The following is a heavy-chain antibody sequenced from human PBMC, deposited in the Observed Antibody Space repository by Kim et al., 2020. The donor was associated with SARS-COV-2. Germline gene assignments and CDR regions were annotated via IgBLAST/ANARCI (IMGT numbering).Heavy chain of an antibody. Sequence: GGSLRLSCAASGFTFSSYGMHWVRQAPGKGLEWVAVIWYDGSNKYYADSVKGRFTISRDNSKNTLYLQMNSLRAEDTAVYYCARDLVTSWITMIVDSNAFDIWGQGTMVTVSS. D-gene: IGHD3-22*01. V-gene: IGHV3-33*01. CDR3: ARDLVTSWITMIVDSNAFDI. CDR2: IWYDGSNK. J-gene: IGHJ3*02. CDR1: GFTFSSYG.